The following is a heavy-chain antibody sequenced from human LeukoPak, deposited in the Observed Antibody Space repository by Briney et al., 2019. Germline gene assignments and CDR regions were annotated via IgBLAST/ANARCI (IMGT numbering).Heavy chain of an antibody. V-gene: IGHV4-39*07. CDR3: ASDSSGYFNWFDP. CDR1: GGSISSSSYY. D-gene: IGHD3-22*01. CDR2: IYYSGST. Sequence: SETLSLTCTVSGGSISSSSYYWGWIRQPPGKGLEWIGSIYYSGSTYYNPSLKSRVTISVDTSKNQFSLKLSSVTAADTAVYYCASDSSGYFNWFDPWGQGTLVTVSS. J-gene: IGHJ5*02.